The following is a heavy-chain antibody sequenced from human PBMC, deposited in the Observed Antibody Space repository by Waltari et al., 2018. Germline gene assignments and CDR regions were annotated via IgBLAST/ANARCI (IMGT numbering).Heavy chain of an antibody. Sequence: QVQLQESGPGLVKPSGTLSLTCAVSGGSISSSNWWSWVRQPPGKGLEWIGEIYHSGSTNYNPSLKSRVTISVDKSKNQFSLKLSSVTAADTAVYYCARVQVTIFGVVRSYYYYGMDVWGQGTTVTVSS. J-gene: IGHJ6*02. V-gene: IGHV4-4*02. CDR3: ARVQVTIFGVVRSYYYYGMDV. D-gene: IGHD3-3*01. CDR1: GGSISSSNW. CDR2: IYHSGST.